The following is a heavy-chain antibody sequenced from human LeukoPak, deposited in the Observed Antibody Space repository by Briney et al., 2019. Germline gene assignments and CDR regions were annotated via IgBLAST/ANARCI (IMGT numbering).Heavy chain of an antibody. CDR1: GGSISSYY. CDR3: ARTGVNYDYVWGSYRYFDY. J-gene: IGHJ4*02. Sequence: PSETLSLTCTVSGGSISSYYWSWIRQPPGKGLEWIGYISYTGNTNYNPSLKSRVTISVDTSKNQFSLKLSSVTAADTAVYYCARTGVNYDYVWGSYRYFDYWGQGTLVTVSS. CDR2: ISYTGNT. V-gene: IGHV4-59*12. D-gene: IGHD3-16*02.